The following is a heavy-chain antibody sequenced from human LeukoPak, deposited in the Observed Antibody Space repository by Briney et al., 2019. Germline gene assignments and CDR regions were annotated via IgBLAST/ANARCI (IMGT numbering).Heavy chain of an antibody. J-gene: IGHJ6*03. CDR1: GFTFSSYG. Sequence: TGGSLRLSCAASGFTFSSYGMQWVRQAPGKGLEWVAFIRYDGSNKYYADSVKGRFTISRDNSKNTLYLQMNSLRAEDTAVYYCARDIAAAGHGALYYYYYYYMDVWGKGTTVTVSS. CDR2: IRYDGSNK. D-gene: IGHD6-13*01. V-gene: IGHV3-30*02. CDR3: ARDIAAAGHGALYYYYYYYMDV.